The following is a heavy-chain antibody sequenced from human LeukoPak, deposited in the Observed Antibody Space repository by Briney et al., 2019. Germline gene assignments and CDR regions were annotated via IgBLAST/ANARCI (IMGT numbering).Heavy chain of an antibody. J-gene: IGHJ6*03. Sequence: SETLSLTCTVSGGSISSYYWSWIRQPPGKGLEWIGYIYYSGSTNYNPSLKSRVTISVDTSKNQFSLKLSSVTAADTAVYYCARDPETGYMDVWGKGTTVTVSS. CDR3: ARDPETGYMDV. CDR2: IYYSGST. D-gene: IGHD3-9*01. CDR1: GGSISSYY. V-gene: IGHV4-59*01.